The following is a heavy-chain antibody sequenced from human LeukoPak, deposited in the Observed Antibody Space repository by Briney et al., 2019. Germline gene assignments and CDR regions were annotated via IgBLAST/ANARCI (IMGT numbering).Heavy chain of an antibody. CDR1: GFTFDDYA. J-gene: IGHJ4*02. CDR3: AKGPNGGPDYFDY. CDR2: ISWNSGSI. Sequence: PGGSLRLSCAASGFTFDDYAMHWVRQAPGKGLEWVSGISWNSGSIGYADSVKGRFTISRDNAKNSLYLQMNSLRAEDTALYYCAKGPNGGPDYFDYWGQGTLVTVSS. V-gene: IGHV3-9*01. D-gene: IGHD4-23*01.